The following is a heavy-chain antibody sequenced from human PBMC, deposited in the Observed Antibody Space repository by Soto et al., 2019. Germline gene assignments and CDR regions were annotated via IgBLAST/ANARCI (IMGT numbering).Heavy chain of an antibody. CDR2: IYPGDSDT. D-gene: IGHD2-21*02. J-gene: IGHJ4*02. CDR3: AKDPHRGGNYYFFYFEY. V-gene: IGHV5-51*01. Sequence: GESLKISCQASVYSFISSWIGWVRQMPGKGLEWMGIIYPGDSDTRYSPSFQGQVTISRDNSRDTLDLQMNSLEVEDTATYYCAKDPHRGGNYYFFYFEYWGQGTLVTVSS. CDR1: VYSFISSW.